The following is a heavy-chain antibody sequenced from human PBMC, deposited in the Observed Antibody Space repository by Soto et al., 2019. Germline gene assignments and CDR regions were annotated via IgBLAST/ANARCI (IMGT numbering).Heavy chain of an antibody. V-gene: IGHV4-4*02. CDR2: IYHSGSP. CDR3: ATLSPRIVVALGPFPS. J-gene: IGHJ5*02. Sequence: QVQLRESGPGLVKPSGTLSLTCAVSGGSISSTNWWTWLRQPPGKGLEWIGEIYHSGSPKYSPSFRDRATISVDKSNNQFSLRLRSVTAADSAVDYCATLSPRIVVALGPFPSWGQGILVTVSS. D-gene: IGHD2-21*01. CDR1: GGSISSTNW.